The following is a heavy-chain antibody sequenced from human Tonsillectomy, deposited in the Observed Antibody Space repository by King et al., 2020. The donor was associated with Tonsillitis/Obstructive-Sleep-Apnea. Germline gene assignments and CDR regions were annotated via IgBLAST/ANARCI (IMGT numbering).Heavy chain of an antibody. CDR2: INTDTGSP. CDR1: GYTFSKYA. Sequence: QLVQSGSELKKPGASVKVSCKASGYTFSKYAMNWVRQAPGQGLEWMGWINTDTGSPTYAQGLRGRFVFSLDTSVSTAYLHISSLKAEETAVYYCAKVGDPVDTARHRCNYSYMDVWGQGTMVTVSS. CDR3: AKVGDPVDTARHRCNYSYMDV. J-gene: IGHJ6*03. V-gene: IGHV7-4-1*02. D-gene: IGHD5-18*01.